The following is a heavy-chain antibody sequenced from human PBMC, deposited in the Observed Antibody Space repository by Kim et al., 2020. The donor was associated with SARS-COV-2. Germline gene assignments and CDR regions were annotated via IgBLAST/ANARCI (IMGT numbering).Heavy chain of an antibody. Sequence: SVKVSCKASGGTFSSFAINWVRQAPGQGLEWMGGIIPIFGTANYAQKFQGRVTITADGFTTVYMDLSSLRSQDTAVYYCATRGISGGSAYYFDYWGQGTLVTISS. J-gene: IGHJ4*02. V-gene: IGHV1-69*13. D-gene: IGHD2-15*01. CDR2: IIPIFGTA. CDR3: ATRGISGGSAYYFDY. CDR1: GGTFSSFA.